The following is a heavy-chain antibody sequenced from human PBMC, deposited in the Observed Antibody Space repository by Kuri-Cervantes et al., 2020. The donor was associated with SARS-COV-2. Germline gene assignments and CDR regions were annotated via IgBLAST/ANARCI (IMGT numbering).Heavy chain of an antibody. V-gene: IGHV2-70*11. D-gene: IGHD4-11*01. J-gene: IGHJ4*02. CDR1: GFSLSTSGMC. Sequence: SGPTLVKPTQTLTLTCTFSGFSLSTSGMCVSWIRQPPGKALEWLARIDWDDDKYYSTSLKTRLTTSKDTSKNQVVLTMTNMDPVDTATYYCARIQATTVIADYWGQGTLVTVSS. CDR2: IDWDDDK. CDR3: ARIQATTVIADY.